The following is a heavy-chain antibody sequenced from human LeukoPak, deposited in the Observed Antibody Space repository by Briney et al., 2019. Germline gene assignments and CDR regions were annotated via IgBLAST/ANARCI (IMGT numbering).Heavy chain of an antibody. CDR3: AKDLRIRAGVPDY. CDR1: GFTFSTYA. CDR2: ISSGGGFT. Sequence: PGGSLRLSCAASGFTFSTYAMSWVRQAPGEGLEWVSTISSGGGFTYYSDSVKGRFTISRDSPKNTLCLQMNSLRAEDTAVYYCAKDLRIRAGVPDYWGQGTLVTVSS. V-gene: IGHV3-23*01. J-gene: IGHJ4*02. D-gene: IGHD2-8*01.